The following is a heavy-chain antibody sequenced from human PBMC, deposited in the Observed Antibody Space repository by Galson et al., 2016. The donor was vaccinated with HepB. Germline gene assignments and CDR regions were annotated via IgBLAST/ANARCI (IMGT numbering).Heavy chain of an antibody. J-gene: IGHJ3*01. D-gene: IGHD3-3*01. CDR3: TRPLLSGVTIGDAFHV. Sequence: SLRLSCAASGFTFSGSAIHWVRQASGKGLEWVGRIKSKDNNYATSYGASMKGTFVVSRDDSRNTAYLQMNSLKPEDTAVYYCTRPLLSGVTIGDAFHVWGRGTMVTVSS. CDR2: IKSKDNNYAT. V-gene: IGHV3-73*01. CDR1: GFTFSGSA.